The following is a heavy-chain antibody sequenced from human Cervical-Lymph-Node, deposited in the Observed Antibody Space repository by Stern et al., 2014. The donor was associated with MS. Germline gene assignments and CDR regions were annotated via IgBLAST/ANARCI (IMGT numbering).Heavy chain of an antibody. V-gene: IGHV4-31*03. CDR3: ARDRFNTMVRGEVGMDV. CDR2: IYYSGST. CDR1: GGSISSGGYY. Sequence: QVQLQESGPGLVKPSQTLSLTCTVSGGSISSGGYYWSWIRQHPGKGLEWVGYIYYSGSTYYNPSLKSRVTISVDTAKNQFSLKLSSVTAADTAVYYCARDRFNTMVRGEVGMDVWGQGTTVTVSS. D-gene: IGHD3-10*01. J-gene: IGHJ6*02.